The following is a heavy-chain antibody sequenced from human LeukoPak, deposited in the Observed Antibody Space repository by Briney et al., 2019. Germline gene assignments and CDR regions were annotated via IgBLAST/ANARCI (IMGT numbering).Heavy chain of an antibody. CDR1: GYSFTSYW. CDR2: IYPGDSDT. CDR3: ARKTYYYDSSGYYLDY. D-gene: IGHD3-22*01. V-gene: IGHV5-51*01. Sequence: GESLKISCKGSGYSFTSYWIGWVRQMPGKGLEWMGIIYPGDSDTRHSPSFQGQVTISADKSISTAYLQWSSLKASDTAMYYCARKTYYYDSSGYYLDYWGQGTLVTVSS. J-gene: IGHJ4*02.